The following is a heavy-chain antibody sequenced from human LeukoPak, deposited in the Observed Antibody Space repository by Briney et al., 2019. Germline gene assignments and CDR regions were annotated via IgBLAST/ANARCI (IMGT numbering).Heavy chain of an antibody. CDR2: IKQDGSEK. V-gene: IGHV3-7*01. D-gene: IGHD1-26*01. CDR1: GFTFSSYW. Sequence: GGSLRLSCAASGFTFSSYWMSWVRQAPGKGLEWVANIKQDGSEKYYVDSVKGRFTISRDNAKNSLYLQMSSLRAEDTAVYYCATSIVGATTGGEVSDYWGQGTLVTVSS. J-gene: IGHJ4*02. CDR3: ATSIVGATTGGEVSDY.